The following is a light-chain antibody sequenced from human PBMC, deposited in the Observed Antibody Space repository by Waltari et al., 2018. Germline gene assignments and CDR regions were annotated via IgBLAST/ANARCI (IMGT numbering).Light chain of an antibody. J-gene: IGKJ4*01. CDR2: GAS. V-gene: IGKV3-15*01. CDR1: QRFGSN. CDR3: QQYNDWPPT. Sequence: EIVMTQSPATLSVSVGERATLSCRASQRFGSNLAWYQLKPGQAPRLVLSGASTRATGIPARFSGSGAGTEFTLTISSLQSEDFAVYYCQQYNDWPPTFGGGTKVEIK.